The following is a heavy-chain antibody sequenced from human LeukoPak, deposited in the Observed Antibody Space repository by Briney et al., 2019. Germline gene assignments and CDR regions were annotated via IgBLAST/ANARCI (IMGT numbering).Heavy chain of an antibody. CDR1: TDSFSSYY. V-gene: IGHV4-59*01. CDR2: ISYIGSI. J-gene: IGHJ3*02. CDR3: ARDLVTVTKGFDI. Sequence: PSETLSLTCAVSTDSFSSYYWTWIRQPPGKGLEWIGYISYIGSINYNPSLKSRVTISIDTSKNQFSLKLSSVTAADTAVYYCARDLVTVTKGFDIWGQGTMVSVSS. D-gene: IGHD4-17*01.